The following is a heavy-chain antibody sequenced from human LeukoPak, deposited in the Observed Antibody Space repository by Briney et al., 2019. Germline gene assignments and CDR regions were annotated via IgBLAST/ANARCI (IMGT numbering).Heavy chain of an antibody. D-gene: IGHD4-17*01. V-gene: IGHV4-59*11. Sequence: SETLSLTCAVSDDSFSSHYWTWIRQPPGKGLEWIGYISYIGSTNYNPSLKSRVTISIDTSRNQFSLRLSSVIAADTAVYYCARDLVTVTKGFDIWGQGTMVSVPS. CDR1: DDSFSSHY. CDR2: ISYIGST. J-gene: IGHJ3*02. CDR3: ARDLVTVTKGFDI.